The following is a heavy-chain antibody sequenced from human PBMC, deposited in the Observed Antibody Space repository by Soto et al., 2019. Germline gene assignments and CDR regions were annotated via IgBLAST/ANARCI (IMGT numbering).Heavy chain of an antibody. CDR2: IYHSGST. J-gene: IGHJ4*02. V-gene: IGHV4-38-2*01. Sequence: SETLSLTCAVSGYSIISGYYWGFIRQPPGKGLEWIGSIYHSGSTYYNPSLKSRVTISVDTSKNQFSLKLSSVTAADTAVYYCARVYYDFWSGYYRMYYFDYWGQGTLVTVSS. CDR1: GYSIISGYY. CDR3: ARVYYDFWSGYYRMYYFDY. D-gene: IGHD3-3*01.